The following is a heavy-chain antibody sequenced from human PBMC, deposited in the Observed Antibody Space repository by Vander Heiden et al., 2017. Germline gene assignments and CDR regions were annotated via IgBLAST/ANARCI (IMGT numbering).Heavy chain of an antibody. D-gene: IGHD6-13*01. Sequence: QVQLVQSGAEVKKPGASVKVSCKASGNTFTSYVINWVRQATGQGLEWMGWMNTNSGNTGYIQKFQGRVTMTRNTSISTAYMELSSLRSEDTAVYFCARGRRAAAGTDYWGQGTLVTVSS. CDR3: ARGRRAAAGTDY. J-gene: IGHJ4*02. CDR2: MNTNSGNT. V-gene: IGHV1-8*01. CDR1: GNTFTSYV.